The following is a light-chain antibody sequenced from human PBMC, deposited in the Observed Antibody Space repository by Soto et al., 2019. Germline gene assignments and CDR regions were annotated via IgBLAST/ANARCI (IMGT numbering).Light chain of an antibody. CDR2: DAS. CDR3: QQYNRYLYT. J-gene: IGKJ2*01. V-gene: IGKV1-5*01. Sequence: DIQMTQSPSTLSASVGDRVTITCRARRSISSWLAWYQQKPGKAPKLLIYDASNLESGVPSRFSGSGSGTEFTLTISSLQPDDFATYYCQQYNRYLYTFGQGTKVDIK. CDR1: RSISSW.